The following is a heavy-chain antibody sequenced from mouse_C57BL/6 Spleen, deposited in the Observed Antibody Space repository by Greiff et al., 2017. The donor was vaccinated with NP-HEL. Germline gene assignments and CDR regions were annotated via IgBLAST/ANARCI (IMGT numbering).Heavy chain of an antibody. V-gene: IGHV1-42*01. CDR1: GYSFTGYY. CDR3: ARGGSASTSWFAY. CDR2: INPSTGGT. D-gene: IGHD5-5*01. J-gene: IGHJ3*01. Sequence: VQLQQSGPELVKPGASVKISCKASGYSFTGYYMNWVKQSPEKSLEWIGEINPSTGGTTYNQKFKAKATLTVDKSSSTAYMQLKSLTSEDSAVYYCARGGSASTSWFAYWGQGTLVTVSA.